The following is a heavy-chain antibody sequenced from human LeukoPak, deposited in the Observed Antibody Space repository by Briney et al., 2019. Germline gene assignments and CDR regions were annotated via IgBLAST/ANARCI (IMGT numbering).Heavy chain of an antibody. D-gene: IGHD3-10*01. CDR3: ASSVMVRGSFDY. CDR2: IYTSGST. V-gene: IGHV4-61*02. CDR1: GGSISSGSYY. J-gene: IGHJ4*02. Sequence: SETLSLTCTVSGGSISSGSYYWSWIRQPAGKGLEWIGRIYTSGSTNYNPSLKSRVTISVDTSNNQFSLKLSSVTAADTAVYYCASSVMVRGSFDYWGQGTLVTVSS.